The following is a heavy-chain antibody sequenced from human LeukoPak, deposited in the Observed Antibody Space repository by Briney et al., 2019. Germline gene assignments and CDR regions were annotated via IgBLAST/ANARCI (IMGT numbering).Heavy chain of an antibody. CDR3: WRVQSGRLLRYGMHV. D-gene: IGHD3-10*01. CDR1: GYTLTTSD. CDR2: MNPNTGHT. V-gene: IGHV1-8*01. Sequence: ASVRVSSKASGYTLTTSDINWVRQAPGEGLEWMGWMNPNTGHTGFTQKFQGRVTITRSISFNTAYMVLSSLSSVATAVSFCWRVQSGRLLRYGMHVWGQGTTVTVSS. J-gene: IGHJ6*02.